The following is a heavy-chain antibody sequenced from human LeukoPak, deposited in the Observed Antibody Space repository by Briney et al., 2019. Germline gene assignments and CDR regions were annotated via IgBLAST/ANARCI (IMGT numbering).Heavy chain of an antibody. CDR3: PRDPPYYDSSGYPSAYYYMDV. D-gene: IGHD3-22*01. V-gene: IGHV1-2*06. J-gene: IGHJ6*03. CDR1: GYTFTGYY. CDR2: INPNSGGT. Sequence: ASVKVSCKASGYTFTGYYMHWVRQAPGQGLEWMGRINPNSGGTNCAQKFQGRVTMTRDTSISTAYMELSRLRSDDTAVYYYPRDPPYYDSSGYPSAYYYMDVWGKGTTVTVSS.